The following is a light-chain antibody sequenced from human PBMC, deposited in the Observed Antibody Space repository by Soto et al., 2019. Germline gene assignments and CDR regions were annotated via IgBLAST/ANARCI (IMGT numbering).Light chain of an antibody. CDR3: SSYTSSSTRV. J-gene: IGLJ1*01. CDR2: EVS. CDR1: SSDVGGYHY. V-gene: IGLV2-14*01. Sequence: QSVLTQPASVSGSPGQSITISCTGTSSDVGGYHYVSWYQQYPGKAPKLMIYEVSDRPSGVSNRFSGSKSGNTASLTISGLQAEDEADYYCSSYTSSSTRVFGTGTKGTVL.